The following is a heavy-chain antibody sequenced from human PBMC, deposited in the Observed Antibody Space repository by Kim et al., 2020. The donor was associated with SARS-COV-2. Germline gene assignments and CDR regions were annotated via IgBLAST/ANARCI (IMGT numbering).Heavy chain of an antibody. J-gene: IGHJ6*02. V-gene: IGHV3-21*01. Sequence: GGSLRLSCAASGFTFSSYSMNWVRQAPGKGLEWVSSISSSSSYIYYADSVKGRFTISRDNAKNSLYLQMNSLRAEDTAVYYCARDGVGARVWDYYYGMDVWGQGTTVTVSS. CDR3: ARDGVGARVWDYYYGMDV. D-gene: IGHD1-26*01. CDR1: GFTFSSYS. CDR2: ISSSSSYI.